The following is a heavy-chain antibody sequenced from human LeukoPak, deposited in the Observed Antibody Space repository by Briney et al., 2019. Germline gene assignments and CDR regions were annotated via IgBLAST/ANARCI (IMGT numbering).Heavy chain of an antibody. V-gene: IGHV4-34*01. CDR2: FNHSGST. D-gene: IGHD3-10*01. J-gene: IGHJ4*02. Sequence: PSEALSLTCVHYRGSLSGYFWCWIREPPGAGGGCGGEFNHSGSTNYNPSLKSRVTISVDTSKNQFFLKLSSVTAADTAVYYCARGNYYYGSGSYYNWVFPYHFDYWGQGTLVTVSS. CDR3: ARGNYYYGSGSYYNWVFPYHFDY. CDR1: RGSLSGYF.